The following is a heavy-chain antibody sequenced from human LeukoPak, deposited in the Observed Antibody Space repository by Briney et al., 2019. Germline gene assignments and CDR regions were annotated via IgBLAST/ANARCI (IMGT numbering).Heavy chain of an antibody. V-gene: IGHV3-15*07. CDR1: GFTFSNAW. CDR2: IKSKTDGGTT. D-gene: IGHD3-10*01. Sequence: GGSLRLSCAASGFTFSNAWMNWVRQAPGKGLEWVGRIKSKTDGGTTDYAAPVKGRFTISRDDSKNTLFLQMNSLKTEDTAVYYCTTILYYYGSAIDYWGQGTLVTVSS. CDR3: TTILYYYGSAIDY. J-gene: IGHJ4*02.